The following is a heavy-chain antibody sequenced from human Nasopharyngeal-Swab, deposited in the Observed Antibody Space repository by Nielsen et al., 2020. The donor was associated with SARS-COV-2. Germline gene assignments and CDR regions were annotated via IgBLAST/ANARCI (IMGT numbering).Heavy chain of an antibody. V-gene: IGHV3-73*01. CDR1: GFTFSSYA. CDR3: TRGGIVGPPELGMDV. Sequence: GESLKIPCAASGFTFSSYAMSWVRQAPGKGLEWVGRIRSKANSYATAYAASVKGRFTISTDDSKNTAYLQMNSRKTEDTAVYYCTRGGIVGPPELGMDVWGQGTTVTVSS. D-gene: IGHD1-26*01. CDR2: IRSKANSYAT. J-gene: IGHJ6*02.